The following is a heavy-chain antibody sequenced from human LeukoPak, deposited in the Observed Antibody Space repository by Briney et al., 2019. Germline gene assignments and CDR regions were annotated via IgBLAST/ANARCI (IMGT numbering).Heavy chain of an antibody. CDR3: AKWFGGFGELLDY. V-gene: IGHV3-48*03. CDR1: GFTFSSYE. Sequence: GGSLRLSCAASGFTFSSYEMNWVRQAPGKGLEWVSYISSSGSTIYYADSVKGRFTISRDNAKNSLFLQMNSLRAEDTAVYYCAKWFGGFGELLDYWGQGTLVTVSS. J-gene: IGHJ4*02. D-gene: IGHD3-10*01. CDR2: ISSSGSTI.